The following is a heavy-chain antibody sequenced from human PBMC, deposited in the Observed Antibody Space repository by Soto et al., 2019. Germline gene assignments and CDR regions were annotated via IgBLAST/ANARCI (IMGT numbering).Heavy chain of an antibody. J-gene: IGHJ3*02. V-gene: IGHV4-4*02. D-gene: IGHD3-10*01. CDR3: ARTEAGAFHI. Sequence: QVQLQESGPGLVKPSGILSLICAVSGGSLTTFNWWSWVRQPPGKGLEWIGEIHHIGTTNYNPSLDSRVTISLDKSRNHFSLTLISVTAADSAVYYCARTEAGAFHIWGQGKMITVSS. CDR2: IHHIGTT. CDR1: GGSLTTFNW.